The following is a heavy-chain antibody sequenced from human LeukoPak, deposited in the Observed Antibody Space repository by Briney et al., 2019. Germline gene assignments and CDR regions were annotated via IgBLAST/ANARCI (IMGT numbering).Heavy chain of an antibody. CDR3: AKVFHYGSGSYGSFEN. CDR2: ISGSGSST. J-gene: IGHJ4*02. CDR1: GFTLSSDA. Sequence: GGSLRLSCAASGFTLSSDAMSWVREAPRKGLEGVSGISGSGSSTYYADSVKGRFTISRDNSKNTLYLQMNGLRADDTALYYCAKVFHYGSGSYGSFENWGQGTLVTVSS. V-gene: IGHV3-23*01. D-gene: IGHD3-10*01.